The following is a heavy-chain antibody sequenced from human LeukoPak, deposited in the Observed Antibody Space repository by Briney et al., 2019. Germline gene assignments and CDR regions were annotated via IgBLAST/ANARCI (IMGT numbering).Heavy chain of an antibody. CDR2: ISSGGSTI. J-gene: IGHJ4*02. D-gene: IGHD1-1*01. V-gene: IGHV3-48*03. CDR3: ANLRKSLWIPEFDY. CDR1: GFTFSSFE. Sequence: GGSLRLSCAASGFTFSSFEMKWVRQAPGKGLEWVSYISSGGSTIYYADSVKGRFTISRDNAKNSLYLQMNSLRAEDTAVYYCANLRKSLWIPEFDYWGQGTLVTVSS.